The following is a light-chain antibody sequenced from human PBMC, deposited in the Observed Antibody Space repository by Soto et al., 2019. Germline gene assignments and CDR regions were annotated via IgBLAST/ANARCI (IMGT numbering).Light chain of an antibody. CDR1: QSVSSSY. CDR3: QQYGSSLT. Sequence: EIVCTQSPGTLSLSPGERATLSFRASQSVSSSYLAWYQQKPGQAPRLLIYGASSRATGIPDRFSGSGSGTDFTLTISRLEPEDFAVYYCQQYGSSLTVGGGTKGDI. CDR2: GAS. V-gene: IGKV3-20*01. J-gene: IGKJ4*01.